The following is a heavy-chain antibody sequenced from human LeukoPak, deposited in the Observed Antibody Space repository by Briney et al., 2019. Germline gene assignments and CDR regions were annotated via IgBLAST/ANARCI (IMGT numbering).Heavy chain of an antibody. CDR3: ARGDCSGGSCYQGNY. J-gene: IGHJ4*02. CDR1: GGTFSSYA. D-gene: IGHD2-15*01. CDR2: IIPIFGIA. Sequence: SVKVSCKASGGTFSSYAISWVRQAPGQGLEWMGRIIPIFGIANYAQTFQGRVTITADKSTSTAYMELSSLRSEDTAVYYCARGDCSGGSCYQGNYWGQGTLVTVSS. V-gene: IGHV1-69*04.